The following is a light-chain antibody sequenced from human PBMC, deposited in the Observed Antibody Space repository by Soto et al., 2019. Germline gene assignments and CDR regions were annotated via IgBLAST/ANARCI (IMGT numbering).Light chain of an antibody. CDR2: GAS. J-gene: IGKJ3*01. Sequence: EVVMTQSPATLSLSPGERATLSCRASQSVSSDLAWYQQKPGQAPRLLIYGASTRATDIPARFSGGGSGTEFTLTISSLQSEDFAIYCCQQYNDWPPITFGPGTRVDFK. V-gene: IGKV3-15*01. CDR1: QSVSSD. CDR3: QQYNDWPPIT.